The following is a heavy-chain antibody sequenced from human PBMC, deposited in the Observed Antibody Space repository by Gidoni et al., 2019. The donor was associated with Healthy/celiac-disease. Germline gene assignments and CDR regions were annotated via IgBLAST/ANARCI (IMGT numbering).Heavy chain of an antibody. D-gene: IGHD4-17*01. CDR3: ARQNLGDYDGGVVDY. J-gene: IGHJ4*02. CDR1: GGSISSSSYY. V-gene: IGHV4-39*01. CDR2: IYYSGRT. Sequence: QLQLQESGPGLVKPSETLSLTCTVSGGSISSSSYYWGWIRPPTGKGLEWIGSIYYSGRTYYNPSLKSRVTISVDTSKNQFSLKLSSVTAADTAVYYCARQNLGDYDGGVVDYWGQGTLVTVSS.